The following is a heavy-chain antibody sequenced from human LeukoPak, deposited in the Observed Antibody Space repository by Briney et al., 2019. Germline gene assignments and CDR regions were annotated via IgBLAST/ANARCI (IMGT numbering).Heavy chain of an antibody. J-gene: IGHJ4*02. CDR2: IKQDGSEK. Sequence: GGSLRLSCAASGFTFSGFWMTWGRQAPGKGREWVANIKQDGSEKYYVDSVKGRFTISRANAKTSLDLQMDSLRADATAVYYCARDKPTTLDYWGQGTLVTVSS. CDR1: GFTFSGFW. CDR3: ARDKPTTLDY. V-gene: IGHV3-7*05. D-gene: IGHD4-11*01.